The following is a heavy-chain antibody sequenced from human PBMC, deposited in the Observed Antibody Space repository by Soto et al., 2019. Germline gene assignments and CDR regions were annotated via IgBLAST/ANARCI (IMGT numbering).Heavy chain of an antibody. CDR2: IHHRGST. J-gene: IGHJ4*02. Sequence: LSLTCAISGYYLRSGYCWGWIRQPPGKELEWIGSIHHRGSTYYNPSLKSRVTISVDTSKNQFSLKLTSVTAADTAVYFCAREVVATARAFDYWGQGALVTVSS. CDR3: AREVVATARAFDY. CDR1: GYYLRSGYC. D-gene: IGHD2-15*01. V-gene: IGHV4-38-2*02.